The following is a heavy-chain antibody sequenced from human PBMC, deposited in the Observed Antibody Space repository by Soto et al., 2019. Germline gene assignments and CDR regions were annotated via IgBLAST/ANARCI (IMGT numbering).Heavy chain of an antibody. D-gene: IGHD2-15*01. Sequence: ASVKVSCKASGGTFSSYAISWVRQAPGQGLEWMGGIIPIFGTANYAQKFQGRVTITADKSTSTAYMELSSLRSEDTAVYYCARGSSDCSGGSCYSDAFDIWGQGTMVTVSS. CDR2: IIPIFGTA. J-gene: IGHJ3*02. CDR3: ARGSSDCSGGSCYSDAFDI. V-gene: IGHV1-69*06. CDR1: GGTFSSYA.